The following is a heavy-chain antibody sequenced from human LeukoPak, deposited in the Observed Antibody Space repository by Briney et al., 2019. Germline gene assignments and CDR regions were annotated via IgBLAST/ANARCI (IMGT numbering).Heavy chain of an antibody. CDR1: GFTVSSNY. J-gene: IGHJ4*02. CDR3: AKELNPFNFDY. CDR2: IYSGGST. Sequence: GGSLRLSCAASGFTVSSNYMSWVRQAPGKGLEWVSVIYSGGSTYYADSVKGRFTISRDNSKNTLYLQMNSLRAEDTAVYYCAKELNPFNFDYWGQGTLVTVSS. V-gene: IGHV3-66*01.